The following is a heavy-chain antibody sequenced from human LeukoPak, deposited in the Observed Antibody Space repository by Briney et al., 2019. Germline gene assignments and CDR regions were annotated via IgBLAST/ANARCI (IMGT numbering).Heavy chain of an antibody. Sequence: GGSLRLSCTTSGFAFSNYAMNWVRQAPGKGPEWVSCISGVNTYYADPVKGRFTIFRGNSKNVLYLQMDRLRAEDTAVYSCAKDVCTSPRCLLYFDSWGQGTLVTVSS. CDR1: GFAFSNYA. CDR3: AKDVCTSPRCLLYFDS. D-gene: IGHD2-8*01. J-gene: IGHJ4*02. V-gene: IGHV3-23*01. CDR2: ISGVNT.